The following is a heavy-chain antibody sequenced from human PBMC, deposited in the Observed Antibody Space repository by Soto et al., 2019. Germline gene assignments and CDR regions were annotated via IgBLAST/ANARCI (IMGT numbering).Heavy chain of an antibody. Sequence: EVQLVESGGGLVKPGGSLRLSCVASGFNFSTYSMNWVRQAPGKGLEWVSSITSSSTYIYYSDSVKGRFTISRDNAKNSLYLQMNSLRAEDTAVYYCARDRGIFGVGDYYYYMDVWGKGTTVTVSS. V-gene: IGHV3-21*01. CDR3: ARDRGIFGVGDYYYYMDV. CDR2: ITSSSTYI. J-gene: IGHJ6*03. D-gene: IGHD3-3*01. CDR1: GFNFSTYS.